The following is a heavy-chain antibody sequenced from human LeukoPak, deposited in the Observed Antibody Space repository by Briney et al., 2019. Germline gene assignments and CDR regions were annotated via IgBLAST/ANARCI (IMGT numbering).Heavy chain of an antibody. J-gene: IGHJ5*02. V-gene: IGHV1-46*01. CDR1: GYTFTSYY. Sequence: ASVKVSCKASGYTFTSYYMHWVRQAPGQGLEWMGIINPSGGSTSYAQKFQGRVTMTRDTSTSTVYMELSSLRSEDTAVYYCARDGRVVVVVAATGWSWFDPWGQGTLVTVSS. CDR3: ARDGRVVVVVAATGWSWFDP. CDR2: INPSGGST. D-gene: IGHD2-15*01.